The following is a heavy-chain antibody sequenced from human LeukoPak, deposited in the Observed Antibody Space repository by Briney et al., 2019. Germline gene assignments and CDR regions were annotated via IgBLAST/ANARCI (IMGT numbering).Heavy chain of an antibody. Sequence: GGSLRLSCGGSGFALKSFSLTWVRQAPGKGLEWVSSISSTSAYIHYADSVKGRFTISRDNVDNVVYLEMNGLRAEDTATYYCARVAVSGPTGWFDSWGQGTLVIVSS. CDR1: GFALKSFS. V-gene: IGHV3-21*01. D-gene: IGHD2-8*02. CDR2: ISSTSAYI. CDR3: ARVAVSGPTGWFDS. J-gene: IGHJ5*01.